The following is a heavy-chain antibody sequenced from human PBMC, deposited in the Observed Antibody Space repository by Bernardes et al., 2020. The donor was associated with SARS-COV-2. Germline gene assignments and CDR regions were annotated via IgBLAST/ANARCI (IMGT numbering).Heavy chain of an antibody. J-gene: IGHJ4*02. V-gene: IGHV3-48*01. Sequence: GGSLRLSRAASGFTFSSYSMNWVRQAPGKGLEWVSYISSSSSTIYYADSVKGRFTISRDNAKNSLYLQMNSLRAEDTAVYYCAREPMVTLEGQWGIDYWGQGTLVTVSS. CDR1: GFTFSSYS. D-gene: IGHD5-18*01. CDR3: AREPMVTLEGQWGIDY. CDR2: ISSSSSTI.